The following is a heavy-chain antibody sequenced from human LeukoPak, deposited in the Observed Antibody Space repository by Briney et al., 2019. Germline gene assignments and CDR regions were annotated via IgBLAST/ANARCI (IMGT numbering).Heavy chain of an antibody. CDR3: ARYGAAGYYFDY. D-gene: IGHD1-1*01. CDR1: GGSINNYF. Sequence: ASETLSLTCIVSGGSINNYFWSWIRQSPGKGLEYIGFIYYTGNTNYDSALKGRVAISVGTSKNQFSLNLNSVTAADTAVYYCARYGAAGYYFDYWGQGILVTVSS. V-gene: IGHV4-59*01. J-gene: IGHJ4*02. CDR2: IYYTGNT.